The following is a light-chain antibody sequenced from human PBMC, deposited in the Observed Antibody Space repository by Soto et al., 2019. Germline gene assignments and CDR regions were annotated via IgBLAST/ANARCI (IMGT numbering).Light chain of an antibody. J-gene: IGKJ1*01. Sequence: DIQMTQSPSSLSASVGDRVTITCRASQTISNYLNWYQQQPGKAPKLLIYAASSLQSGVPSRFSGSGSGTDFTLTISSLQPEDFATYYCQQYYSYPHTFGQGTKVDIK. CDR2: AAS. V-gene: IGKV1-39*01. CDR3: QQYYSYPHT. CDR1: QTISNY.